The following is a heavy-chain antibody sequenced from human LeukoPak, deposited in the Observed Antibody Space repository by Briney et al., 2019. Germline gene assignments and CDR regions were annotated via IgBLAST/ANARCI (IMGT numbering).Heavy chain of an antibody. CDR2: INPSGGST. CDR1: GYTFTSYY. V-gene: IGHV1-46*01. D-gene: IGHD6-19*01. J-gene: IGHJ4*02. CDR3: ARTRESSSSGWYSDFDY. Sequence: ASVKVSCKASGYTFTSYYMHWVRQAPGQGLEWMGIINPSGGSTSYAQKFQARVTMTRDMYTSTVYMELSSLRSEDTAVYYCARTRESSSSGWYSDFDYWGQGTLVTVSS.